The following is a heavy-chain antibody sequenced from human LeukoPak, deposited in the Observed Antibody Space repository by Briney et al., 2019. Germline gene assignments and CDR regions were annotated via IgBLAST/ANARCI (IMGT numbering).Heavy chain of an antibody. CDR2: IRYDGSNK. CDR1: GFTFSSYG. Sequence: GRSLRLSCAASGFTFSSYGMHWVRQAPGKGLEWVAFIRYDGSNKYYADSVKGRFTISRDNSKNTLYLQMNSLRAEDTAVYYCAKDLWFGELFHNWFDPWGQGTLVTVSS. D-gene: IGHD3-10*01. CDR3: AKDLWFGELFHNWFDP. V-gene: IGHV3-30*02. J-gene: IGHJ5*02.